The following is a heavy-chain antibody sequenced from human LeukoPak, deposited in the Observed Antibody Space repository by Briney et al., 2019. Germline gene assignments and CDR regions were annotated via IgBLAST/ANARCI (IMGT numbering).Heavy chain of an antibody. V-gene: IGHV3-66*01. CDR3: ARDHDYGDY. Sequence: GGSLRPSWAASGFTVGSSYMSWFRQAPGKGLEWVSVIYSGSSTYYADSVKGRFTISRDNSKTTLYLKMNSLRAEDTAVYYCARDHDYGDYWGQGTLVTVSS. J-gene: IGHJ4*02. CDR1: GFTVGSSY. CDR2: IYSGSST.